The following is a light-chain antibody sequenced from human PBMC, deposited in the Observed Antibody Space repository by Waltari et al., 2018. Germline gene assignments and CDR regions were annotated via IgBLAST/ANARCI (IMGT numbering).Light chain of an antibody. J-gene: IGLJ2*01. CDR2: EVS. CDR3: SSYAGSNTLV. Sequence: QAAPTQPPSVSGSPGQSVTISCPGTSSDIGYYNAVSWYQQHPGKAPKLMIYEVSKRPSGVSDRFSGSKSGNTASLTISGLQAEDEADYYCSSYAGSNTLVFGGGTRLTVL. CDR1: SSDIGYYNA. V-gene: IGLV2-11*01.